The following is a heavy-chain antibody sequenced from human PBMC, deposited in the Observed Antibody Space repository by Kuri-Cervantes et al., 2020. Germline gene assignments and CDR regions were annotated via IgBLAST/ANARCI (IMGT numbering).Heavy chain of an antibody. V-gene: IGHV3-9*01. CDR3: ARETTVTTVVDY. CDR2: ISWNSGSI. J-gene: IGHJ4*02. Sequence: SLKISCAASGFTFDDYAMHWVRQAPGKGLEWVSGISWNSGSIGYADSVKGRFTISRDNAKNSLYLQMNSLRAEDTAVYYCARETTVTTVVDYWGQGTLVTVSS. CDR1: GFTFDDYA. D-gene: IGHD4-17*01.